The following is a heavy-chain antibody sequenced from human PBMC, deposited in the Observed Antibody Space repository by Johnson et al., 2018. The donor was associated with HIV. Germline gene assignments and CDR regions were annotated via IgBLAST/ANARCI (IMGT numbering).Heavy chain of an antibody. D-gene: IGHD5-18*01. CDR2: IQKNGKDK. CDR3: AKVGGYSYGES. J-gene: IGHJ3*01. Sequence: QVQLVESGGGVVQPGGSLRLSCAASGFSFSSYGMHWVRQAPGKGLEWVAFIQKNGKDKFYAESVKGRFTISRDDSKNTLSVQMNSLRVEDSAVYYCAKVGGYSYGESWGQGTMVTVSS. V-gene: IGHV3-30*02. CDR1: GFSFSSYG.